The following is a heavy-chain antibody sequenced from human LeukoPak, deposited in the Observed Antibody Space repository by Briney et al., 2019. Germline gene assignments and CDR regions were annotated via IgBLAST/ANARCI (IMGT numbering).Heavy chain of an antibody. D-gene: IGHD3-9*01. CDR2: IIPIFGTA. Sequence: ASVKVSCKASGGTFSSYAISWVRQAPGQGLEWMGGIIPIFGTANYAQKFQGRVTITTDESTSTAYMELSSLRSEDTAVYYCARGRAGGYDILTGQIGGRAFDIWGQGTMVTVSS. CDR3: ARGRAGGYDILTGQIGGRAFDI. V-gene: IGHV1-69*05. J-gene: IGHJ3*02. CDR1: GGTFSSYA.